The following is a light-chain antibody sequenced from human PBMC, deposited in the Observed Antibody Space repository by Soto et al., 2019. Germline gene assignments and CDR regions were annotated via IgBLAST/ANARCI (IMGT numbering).Light chain of an antibody. Sequence: QSVLTQPPSVSAAPGQKVTISCSGSSSNIGNNYVSWYQQLPGTAPKLLMYENNKRPSGIPDRFSGSKSGTSATLGITGLQTGDEADYYCGTWDSSLRLYVFGTGTKVTVL. CDR2: ENN. CDR1: SSNIGNNY. J-gene: IGLJ1*01. CDR3: GTWDSSLRLYV. V-gene: IGLV1-51*02.